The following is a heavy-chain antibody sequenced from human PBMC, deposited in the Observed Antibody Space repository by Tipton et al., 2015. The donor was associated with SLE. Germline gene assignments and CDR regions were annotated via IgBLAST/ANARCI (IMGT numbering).Heavy chain of an antibody. CDR3: ARGKPRVYYYYGMDV. J-gene: IGHJ6*02. Sequence: LRLSCAVYGGSFSGYYWSWIRQPPGKGLEWIGEINHSGSTNYNPSLKSRVTISVDTSKNQFSLKLSSVTAADTAVYYCARGKPRVYYYYGMDVWGQGTTVTVSS. CDR2: INHSGST. CDR1: GGSFSGYY. D-gene: IGHD1-14*01. V-gene: IGHV4-34*01.